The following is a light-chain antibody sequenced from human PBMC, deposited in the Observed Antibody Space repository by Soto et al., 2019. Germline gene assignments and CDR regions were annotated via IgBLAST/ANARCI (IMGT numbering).Light chain of an antibody. CDR1: SGDIGGYNY. J-gene: IGLJ2*01. V-gene: IGLV2-14*01. Sequence: ALTQPASVSGSPGQSITISCTGTSGDIGGYNYVSWYQQHPGKAPKLLISEVTNRPSGVSNRFSGSKSGNTASLTISGLQAEDEADYYCSSYTTNITPVVFGGGTQLTVL. CDR3: SSYTTNITPVV. CDR2: EVT.